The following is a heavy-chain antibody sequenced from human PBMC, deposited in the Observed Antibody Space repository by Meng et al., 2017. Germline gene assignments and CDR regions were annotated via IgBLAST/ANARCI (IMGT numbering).Heavy chain of an antibody. D-gene: IGHD3-9*01. CDR2: IYHSGST. J-gene: IGHJ3*02. CDR1: GYSISSGYY. Sequence: GSLRLSCAVSGYSISSGYYWGWIRQPPGKGLEWIGSIYHSGSTYYNPSLKSRVTISVDTSKNQFSLKLSSVTAADTAVYYCARSRGWEILTATRGAFDIWGQGTMVTVSS. CDR3: ARSRGWEILTATRGAFDI. V-gene: IGHV4-38-2*01.